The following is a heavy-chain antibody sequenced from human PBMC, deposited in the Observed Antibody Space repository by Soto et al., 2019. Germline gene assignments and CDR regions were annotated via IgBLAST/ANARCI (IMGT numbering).Heavy chain of an antibody. V-gene: IGHV3-33*01. J-gene: IGHJ4*02. CDR2: IWYDGSNK. CDR1: GFTFSSYG. CDR3: ARGTLTPGYDIPDY. D-gene: IGHD3-9*01. Sequence: QVQLVESGGGVVQPGRSLRLSCAASGFTFSSYGMHWVRQAPGKGLEWVAGIWYDGSNKYYADAVKGRFTISRDNSKNTLYLQMNSLRGEDTAVYYCARGTLTPGYDIPDYWGQGTLVTVSS.